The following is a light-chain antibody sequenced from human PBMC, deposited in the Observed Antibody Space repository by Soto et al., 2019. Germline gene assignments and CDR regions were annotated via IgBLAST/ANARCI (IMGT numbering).Light chain of an antibody. CDR2: GAS. CDR1: QTISSSY. CDR3: QQHVESHHTYS. Sequence: EIVLTQSPGTLSLSPGERATLSCRASQTISSSYLAWYQQKPGQAHRLLISGASSRAAGIPDRFSCSGSGTDFTLTISSLEPEDFAVYFCQQHVESHHTYSVGQGTKMEIK. V-gene: IGKV3-20*01. J-gene: IGKJ2*03.